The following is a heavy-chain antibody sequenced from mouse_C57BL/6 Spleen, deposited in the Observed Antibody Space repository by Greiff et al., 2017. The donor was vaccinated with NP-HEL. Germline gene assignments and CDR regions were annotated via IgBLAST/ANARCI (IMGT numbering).Heavy chain of an antibody. CDR3: ARWVSRDEGYYAMDY. J-gene: IGHJ4*01. CDR2: IYPGDGDT. CDR1: GYAFSSSW. D-gene: IGHD3-3*01. Sequence: QVQLQQSGPELVKPGASVKISCKASGYAFSSSWMNWVKQRPGKGLEWIGRIYPGDGDTNYNGKFKGKATLTADKSSSTAYMQLSSLTSEDSAVYFCARWVSRDEGYYAMDYWGQGTSVTVSS. V-gene: IGHV1-82*01.